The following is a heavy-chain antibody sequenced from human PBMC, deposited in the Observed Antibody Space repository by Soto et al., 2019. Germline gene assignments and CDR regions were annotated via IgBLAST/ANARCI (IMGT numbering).Heavy chain of an antibody. CDR3: ARDPPTGTTLDWVDS. V-gene: IGHV3-21*01. D-gene: IGHD1-7*01. CDR2: ISSSGSFM. Sequence: GSLRLSCAASGFSFSSDSMGWVRQAPGKGLEWVSSISSSGSFMNYADSVKGRFTISRDNAKNSLYLQMSGLKDEDTAVYYCARDPPTGTTLDWVDSWGQGTLVTVSS. CDR1: GFSFSSDS. J-gene: IGHJ5*01.